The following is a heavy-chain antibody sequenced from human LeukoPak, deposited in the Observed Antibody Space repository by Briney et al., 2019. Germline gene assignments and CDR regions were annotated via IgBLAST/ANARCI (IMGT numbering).Heavy chain of an antibody. J-gene: IGHJ4*02. Sequence: GGSLRLSCAVSGITLSNYGMTWVRQAPGKGLDWVAGISSSGGATYYADSVKGRFTISRDNPQNTLHLQMNSLRAGDTAVYYCAKCGGGLGANNDDFLDYWGQGTLVTVSS. V-gene: IGHV3-23*01. D-gene: IGHD1-26*01. CDR3: AKCGGGLGANNDDFLDY. CDR2: ISSSGGAT. CDR1: GITLSNYG.